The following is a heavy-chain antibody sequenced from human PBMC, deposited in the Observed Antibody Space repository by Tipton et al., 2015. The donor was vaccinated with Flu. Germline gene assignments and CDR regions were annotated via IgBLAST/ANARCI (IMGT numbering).Heavy chain of an antibody. CDR2: IYYSGVT. V-gene: IGHV4-39*07. Sequence: LRLSCTVSGGSINSRSYYWGWIRQPPGKGLEWIGNIYYSGVTYYNSSLKSRVTISIDKSRNQFSLKLKSVTAADTAVYYCAKDRGPLAFCTSSSCYIDPWGQGALVTVSS. J-gene: IGHJ5*02. CDR1: GGSINSRSYY. D-gene: IGHD2-2*02. CDR3: AKDRGPLAFCTSSSCYIDP.